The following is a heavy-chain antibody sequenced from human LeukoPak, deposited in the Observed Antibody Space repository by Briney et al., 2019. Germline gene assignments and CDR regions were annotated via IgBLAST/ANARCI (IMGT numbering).Heavy chain of an antibody. CDR3: ATRPYYYDSSGYSEAY. CDR2: ISGSGGNT. V-gene: IGHV3-23*01. J-gene: IGHJ4*02. CDR1: GFTFSTYA. D-gene: IGHD3-22*01. Sequence: GGSLRLSCAASGFTFSTYAMSWVRQAPGKGLEWVSAISGSGGNTYYADSVKGRFTISRDNSKNTLYLQMNSLRAEDTAVYYCATRPYYYDSSGYSEAYWGQGTLVTVSS.